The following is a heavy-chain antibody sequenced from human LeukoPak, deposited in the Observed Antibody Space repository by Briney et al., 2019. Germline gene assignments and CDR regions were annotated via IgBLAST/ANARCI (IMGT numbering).Heavy chain of an antibody. CDR3: ASEIAVAGTVEYFQH. V-gene: IGHV4-59*01. D-gene: IGHD6-19*01. CDR1: GGSISSYY. CDR2: IYYSGST. Sequence: SETLSLTCTVSGGSISSYYWSWIRQPPGKGLEWIGYIYYSGSTNYNPSLKSRVTISVDTSKNQFSLKLSSVTAADTAVYYCASEIAVAGTVEYFQHWGQGTLVTVSS. J-gene: IGHJ1*01.